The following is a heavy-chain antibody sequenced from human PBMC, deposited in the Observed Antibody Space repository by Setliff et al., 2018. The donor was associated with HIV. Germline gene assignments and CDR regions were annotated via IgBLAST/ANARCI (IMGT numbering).Heavy chain of an antibody. CDR2: ISGSGDST. V-gene: IGHV3-23*01. D-gene: IGHD2-15*01. Sequence: VSLRLSCAASGFTFSSYAMSWVRQAPGKGLEWVSAISGSGDSTFYADSLKGRFTISRDNSKNTLYLQMNSLRAEDTAVYYCAKTLPTLYPPHDYYFAMDVWGQGTTVTVSS. CDR3: AKTLPTLYPPHDYYFAMDV. CDR1: GFTFSSYA. J-gene: IGHJ6*02.